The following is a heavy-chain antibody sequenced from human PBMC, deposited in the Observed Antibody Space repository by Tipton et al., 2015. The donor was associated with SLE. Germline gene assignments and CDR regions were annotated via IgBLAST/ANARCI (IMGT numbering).Heavy chain of an antibody. Sequence: QLVQSGAEVKKPGESLRISCMGSGFDFIDYCIGWVRQMPGKGLEWMGTICPGDSESRYSPAFQGQVTISADKSISTAYLQWSSLKASDTAMYYCARTGTAMVTAFDLWGQGTMVTVSS. CDR3: ARTGTAMVTAFDL. CDR1: GFDFIDYC. CDR2: ICPGDSES. D-gene: IGHD5-18*01. V-gene: IGHV5-51*03. J-gene: IGHJ3*01.